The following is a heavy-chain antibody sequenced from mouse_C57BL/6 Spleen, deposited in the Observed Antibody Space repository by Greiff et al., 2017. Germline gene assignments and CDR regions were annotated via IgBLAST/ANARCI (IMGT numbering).Heavy chain of an antibody. CDR2: INPNNGGT. CDR1: GYTFTDYY. Sequence: VQLQQSGPELVKPGASVKISCKASGYTFTDYYMNWVKQSHGKSLEWIGDINPNNGGTSYNQKFKGKATLTVDKSSSTAYMELRSLTSEDSAVYYCAREGERVLYYGNYGGWYFDVWGTGTTVTVSS. CDR3: AREGERVLYYGNYGGWYFDV. J-gene: IGHJ1*03. D-gene: IGHD2-1*01. V-gene: IGHV1-26*01.